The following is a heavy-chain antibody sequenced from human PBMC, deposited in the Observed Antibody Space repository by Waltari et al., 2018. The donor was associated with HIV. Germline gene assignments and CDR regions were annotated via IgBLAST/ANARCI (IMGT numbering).Heavy chain of an antibody. D-gene: IGHD3-16*01. Sequence: QLQLQESGPGLVKPSETLSLTCTVSGGSISSSSYYWGWIRQPPGKGLEWIGSIYYSGSTYYNPSLKSRVTISVDTSKNQFSLKLSSVTAADTAVYYCARRVGDGAFDIWGQGTMVTVSS. J-gene: IGHJ3*02. CDR2: IYYSGST. V-gene: IGHV4-39*01. CDR3: ARRVGDGAFDI. CDR1: GGSISSSSYY.